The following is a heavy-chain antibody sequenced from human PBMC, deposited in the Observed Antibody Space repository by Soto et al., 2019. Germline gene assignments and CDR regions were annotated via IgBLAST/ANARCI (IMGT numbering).Heavy chain of an antibody. J-gene: IGHJ4*02. CDR3: AEGDYGDYVFDY. Sequence: QVQLVESGGGVVQPGRSLRLSCAASGFTFSSYGMHWVRQAAGKGLEWVAVISYDGSNKYYAASVKGRFTISRDNSKNTLYLETNCVRAEDIAVYWCAEGDYGDYVFDYWSQGTIDTVAS. CDR2: ISYDGSNK. V-gene: IGHV3-30*18. CDR1: GFTFSSYG. D-gene: IGHD4-17*01.